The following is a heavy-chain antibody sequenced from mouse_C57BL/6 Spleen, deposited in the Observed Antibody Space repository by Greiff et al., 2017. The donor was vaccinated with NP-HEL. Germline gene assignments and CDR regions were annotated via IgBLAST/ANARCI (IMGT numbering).Heavy chain of an antibody. CDR1: GFTFSDYY. CDR3: ARHDDGYYDY. Sequence: EVHLVESGGGLVQPGGSLKLSCAASGFTFSDYYMYWVRQTPEKRLEWVAYISNGGGSTYYPDTVKGRFTISRDNAKNTLYLQMSRLKSEDTAMYYCARHDDGYYDYWGQGTTLTVSS. CDR2: ISNGGGST. D-gene: IGHD2-3*01. J-gene: IGHJ2*01. V-gene: IGHV5-12*01.